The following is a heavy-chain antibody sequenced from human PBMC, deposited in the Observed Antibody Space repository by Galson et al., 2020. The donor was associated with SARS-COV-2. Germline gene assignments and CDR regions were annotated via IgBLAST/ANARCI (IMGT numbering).Heavy chain of an antibody. CDR1: GYTFTASW. J-gene: IGHJ4*02. Sequence: ASVKVSCKTSGYTFTASWIHWVRQAPGQGLEWLGRISSGSGVTDIAQKFQARVTLTRDTSISTAYMELRSLGSDDTAVYYCASGTPAGGTHNYYDSSGCFYWGQGTLVTVSS. D-gene: IGHD3-22*01. CDR3: ASGTPAGGTHNYYDSSGCFY. V-gene: IGHV1-2*06. CDR2: ISSGSGVT.